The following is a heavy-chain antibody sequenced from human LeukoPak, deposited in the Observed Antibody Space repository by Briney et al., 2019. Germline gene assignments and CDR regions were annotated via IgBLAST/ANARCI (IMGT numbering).Heavy chain of an antibody. CDR1: GFTFSSYE. D-gene: IGHD5-18*01. CDR2: ISSSGSTI. V-gene: IGHV3-48*03. CDR3: AREGFGYRYGV. Sequence: PGGSLRLSCAASGFTFSSYEMNWVRQAPGKGLEWVSYISSSGSTIYYADSVKGRFTISRDNGKNTLYLQMNSLRAEDTAVYYCAREGFGYRYGVWGQGTLVTVSS. J-gene: IGHJ4*02.